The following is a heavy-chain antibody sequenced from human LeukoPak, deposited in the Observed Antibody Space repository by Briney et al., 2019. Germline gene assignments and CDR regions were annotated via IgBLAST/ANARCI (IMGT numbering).Heavy chain of an antibody. CDR2: IYTSGST. V-gene: IGHV4-4*07. CDR1: GVSISSYY. CDR3: ARDGRPGIAARPPPGYYYYYMDV. J-gene: IGHJ6*03. Sequence: RPSETLSLTCTVSGVSISSYYWSWIRQPAGKGLEWIGRIYTSGSTNYNPSLKSRVTISVDKSKNQFSLKLSSVTAADTAVYYCARDGRPGIAARPPPGYYYYYMDVWGKGTTVTVS. D-gene: IGHD6-6*01.